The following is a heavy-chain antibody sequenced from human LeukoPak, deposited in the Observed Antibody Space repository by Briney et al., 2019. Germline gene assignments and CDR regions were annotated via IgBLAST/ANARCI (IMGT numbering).Heavy chain of an antibody. J-gene: IGHJ4*02. Sequence: ASVKVSCKASGYTFTSYDINWVRQATGQGLEWMGWMNPNSGNTGYAQKFQGRVTMTRNTSISTAYMELSSLRSEDTAVYYCARAVGTRPGSGSPFDYWGQGTLVTVSS. D-gene: IGHD3-10*01. CDR1: GYTFTSYD. CDR2: MNPNSGNT. CDR3: ARAVGTRPGSGSPFDY. V-gene: IGHV1-8*01.